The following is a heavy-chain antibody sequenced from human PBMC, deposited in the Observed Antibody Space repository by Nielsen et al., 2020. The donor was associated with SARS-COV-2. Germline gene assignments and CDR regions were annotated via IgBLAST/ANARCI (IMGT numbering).Heavy chain of an antibody. CDR3: AKVGYSYGDYWYFDL. J-gene: IGHJ2*01. CDR1: GFTYDDYA. CDR2: ISWDSIHI. D-gene: IGHD5-18*01. Sequence: SLKISCAASGFTYDDYAMHWVRQVPGKGLEWVSGISWDSIHIGYADFVKGRFTISRDNAKNSLYLQMDSLRVEDTALYYCAKVGYSYGDYWYFDLWGRGTLVTVSS. V-gene: IGHV3-9*01.